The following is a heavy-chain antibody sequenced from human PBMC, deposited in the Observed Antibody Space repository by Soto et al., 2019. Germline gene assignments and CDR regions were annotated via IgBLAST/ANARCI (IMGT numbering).Heavy chain of an antibody. CDR3: AMVDNYVTPTRHDV. V-gene: IGHV1-18*01. J-gene: IGHJ6*02. CDR2: ISPYTGDT. CDR1: GYIFVKDG. D-gene: IGHD3-16*01. Sequence: QVQLVQSGDEMKKPGASVRVSCKASGYIFVKDGIAWVRQAPGQGLEWMGWISPYTGDTHSASKVQGRLTMTTDTSTSTVYRYLWSLTSDNTAVCCCAMVDNYVTPTRHDVWGQGTTVTVSS.